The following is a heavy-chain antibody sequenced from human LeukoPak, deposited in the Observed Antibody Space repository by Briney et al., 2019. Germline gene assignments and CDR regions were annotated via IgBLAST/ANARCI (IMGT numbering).Heavy chain of an antibody. CDR3: ARIASHSSSWYAGGY. J-gene: IGHJ4*02. D-gene: IGHD6-13*01. V-gene: IGHV5-51*01. CDR2: IYPGDSDT. Sequence: GESLKISCKGSGYSFTKYWIGWVRQMPGKGLEWMGIIYPGDSDTRYSPSFQGQVTISADKSISTAYLQWSSLKASDTAMYYCARIASHSSSWYAGGYWGQGTLVTVSS. CDR1: GYSFTKYW.